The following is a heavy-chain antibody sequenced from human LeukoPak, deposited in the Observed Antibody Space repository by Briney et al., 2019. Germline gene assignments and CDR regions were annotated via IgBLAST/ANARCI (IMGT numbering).Heavy chain of an antibody. V-gene: IGHV3-30*02. CDR3: AKDRCSSTSCHFDY. CDR1: GFTFSSYG. J-gene: IGHJ4*02. CDR2: IRYDGSNK. Sequence: GGSLRLSCAASGFTFSSYGMHWVRQAPGEGLEWVAFIRYDGSNKYYADSVKGRFTISRDNSKNTLYLQMNSLRAEDTAVYYCAKDRCSSTSCHFDYWGQGTLVTVSS. D-gene: IGHD2-2*01.